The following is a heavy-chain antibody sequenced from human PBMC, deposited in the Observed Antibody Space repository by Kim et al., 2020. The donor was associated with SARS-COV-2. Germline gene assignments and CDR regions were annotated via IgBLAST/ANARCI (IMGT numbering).Heavy chain of an antibody. V-gene: IGHV3-21*01. CDR3: ARDWHILTGYYIFDY. D-gene: IGHD3-9*01. Sequence: GGSLRLSCAASGFTFSSFNMNWVRQAPGKGLEWVSSISSSSSYIYYADSVKGRFTISRDNAKNSLYLQMNSLRAEDTAVYYCARDWHILTGYYIFDYWGQGTLVTVSS. CDR1: GFTFSSFN. CDR2: ISSSSSYI. J-gene: IGHJ4*02.